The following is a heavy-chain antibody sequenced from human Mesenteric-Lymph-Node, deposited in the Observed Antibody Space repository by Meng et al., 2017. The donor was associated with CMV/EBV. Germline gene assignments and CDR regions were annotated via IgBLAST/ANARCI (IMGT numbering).Heavy chain of an antibody. CDR1: GFTFNTYT. J-gene: IGHJ6*02. Sequence: GESLKISCVASGFTFNTYTMNWVRQAPGKGLEWVSSITSTGVYIYYADSVKGRFTISRDNAKNSLYLQMNSLRAEDTAVYYCARGPSIAAAGRYYYYGMDVWGQGTTVTVSS. CDR2: ITSTGVYI. V-gene: IGHV3-21*01. CDR3: ARGPSIAAAGRYYYYGMDV. D-gene: IGHD6-13*01.